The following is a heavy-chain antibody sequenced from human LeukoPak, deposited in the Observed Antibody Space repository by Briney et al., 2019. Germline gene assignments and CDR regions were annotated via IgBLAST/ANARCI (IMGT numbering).Heavy chain of an antibody. V-gene: IGHV1-18*01. Sequence: GASVKVSCKGSGYIFPNCGISWARQAPGQGLEWMGWISDHNGTPNYAQKFEGRVTMTTDTSTSTAYTELTSLTSDDTAVYYCARDSVLGAPYTDHWGQGTLVTVSS. CDR3: ARDSVLGAPYTDH. D-gene: IGHD3-3*02. CDR1: GYIFPNCG. J-gene: IGHJ5*02. CDR2: ISDHNGTP.